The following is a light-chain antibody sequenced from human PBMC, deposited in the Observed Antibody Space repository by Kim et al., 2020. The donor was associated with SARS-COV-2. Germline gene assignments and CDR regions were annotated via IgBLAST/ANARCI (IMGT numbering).Light chain of an antibody. CDR2: EDN. V-gene: IGLV6-57*03. CDR1: SGSIAXNY. J-gene: IGLJ3*02. CDR3: QSYRV. Sequence: NFMLTQPHSVSESPGKTVTISCTRTSGSIAXNYVQWYQQRPGSAPTTVIYEDNQRPSGVPDRFSGSIDSSSNSASLTISGLKTEDEADYYCQSYRV.